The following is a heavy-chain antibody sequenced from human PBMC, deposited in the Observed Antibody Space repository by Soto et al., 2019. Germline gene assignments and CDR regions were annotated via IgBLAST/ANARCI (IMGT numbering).Heavy chain of an antibody. D-gene: IGHD2-15*01. CDR1: GFTFSSYA. CDR2: ISYDGSNK. CDR3: ARDKGYCSGGSCYSEFYLDD. Sequence: GGSLRLSCAASGFTFSSYAMHWVRQAPGKGLEWVAVISYDGSNKYYADSVKGRFTISRDNSKNTLYLQMNSLRAEDTAVYYCARDKGYCSGGSCYSEFYLDDWGQGTLVNVAS. J-gene: IGHJ4*02. V-gene: IGHV3-30-3*01.